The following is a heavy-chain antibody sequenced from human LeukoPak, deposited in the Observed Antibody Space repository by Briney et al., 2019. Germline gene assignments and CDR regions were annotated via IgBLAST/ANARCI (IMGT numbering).Heavy chain of an antibody. J-gene: IGHJ5*02. CDR3: ATSITIFGVVTHNWFDP. CDR1: GYTFTGYF. Sequence: ASVKVSCKASGYTFTGYFMHWVRQAPGQGLEWMGWINPNSGGTNYAQKFQGRGTMTRDTSISTAYMELSRLRSDDTAVYYCATSITIFGVVTHNWFDPWGQGTLVTVSS. CDR2: INPNSGGT. D-gene: IGHD3-3*01. V-gene: IGHV1-2*02.